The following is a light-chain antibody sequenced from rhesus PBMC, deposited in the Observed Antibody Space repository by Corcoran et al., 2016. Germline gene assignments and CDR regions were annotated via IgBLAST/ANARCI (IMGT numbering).Light chain of an antibody. V-gene: IGKV1-22*01. CDR1: QGISSW. CDR3: QQYSRRPPT. Sequence: DIQMTQSPSSLSAPVGDTATITCRASQGISSWLAWYQQKPGKAPKFLMYKASSLQSGVPSRFSGCGSGTDFTLTISSLQSDDFATYYCQQYSRRPPTFGQGTKVEIK. J-gene: IGKJ1*01. CDR2: KAS.